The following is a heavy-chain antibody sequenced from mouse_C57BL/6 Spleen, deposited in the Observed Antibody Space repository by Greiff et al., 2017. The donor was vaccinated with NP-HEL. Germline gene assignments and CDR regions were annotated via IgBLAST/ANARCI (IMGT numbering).Heavy chain of an antibody. CDR2: ISDGGSYT. CDR1: GFTFSSYA. CDR3: AREGKGITTVVATPYYFDY. D-gene: IGHD1-1*01. Sequence: EVMLVESGGGLVKPGGSLKLSCAASGFTFSSYAMSWVRQTPEKRLEWVATISDGGSYTYYPDNVKGRFTISRDNAKNNLYLQMSHLKSEDTAMYYCAREGKGITTVVATPYYFDYWGQGTTLTVSS. J-gene: IGHJ2*01. V-gene: IGHV5-4*01.